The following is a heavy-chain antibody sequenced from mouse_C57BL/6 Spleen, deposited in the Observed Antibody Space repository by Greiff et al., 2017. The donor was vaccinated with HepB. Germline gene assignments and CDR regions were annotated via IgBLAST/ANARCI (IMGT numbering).Heavy chain of an antibody. J-gene: IGHJ4*01. V-gene: IGHV5-12*01. CDR2: ISNGGGST. Sequence: EVKVVESGGGLVQPGGSLKLSCAASGFTFSDYYMYWVRQTPEKRLEWVAYISNGGGSTYYPDTVKGRFTISRDNAKNTLYLQMSRLKSEDTAMYYCARDYGSSWDYAMDYWGQGTSVTVSS. D-gene: IGHD1-1*01. CDR1: GFTFSDYY. CDR3: ARDYGSSWDYAMDY.